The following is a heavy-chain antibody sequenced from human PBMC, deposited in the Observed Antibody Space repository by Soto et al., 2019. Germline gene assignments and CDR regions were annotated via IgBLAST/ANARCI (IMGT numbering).Heavy chain of an antibody. V-gene: IGHV4-34*01. J-gene: IGHJ4*02. D-gene: IGHD5-18*01. CDR2: INHSGST. CDR3: ARGAGYSYGYFMDY. Sequence: SETLSLTCAVYGGSFSGYYWSWIRQPPGKGLEWIGEINHSGSTNYNPSLKSRVTISVDTSKNQFSLKLSSVTAADTAVYYCARGAGYSYGYFMDYWGQGTLVTVSS. CDR1: GGSFSGYY.